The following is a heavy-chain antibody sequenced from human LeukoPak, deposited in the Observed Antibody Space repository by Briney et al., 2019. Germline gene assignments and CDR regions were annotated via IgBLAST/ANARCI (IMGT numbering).Heavy chain of an antibody. CDR1: GYSISSGYY. CDR3: ATVAVAGTGYFDL. V-gene: IGHV4-38-2*02. J-gene: IGHJ2*01. CDR2: IYHSGST. D-gene: IGHD6-19*01. Sequence: PSETLSLTCTVSGYSISSGYYWGWIRQPPGKGLEWIGSIYHSGSTYYNPSLKSRVTISVDTSKNQFSLKLSSVTAADTAVYYCATVAVAGTGYFDLWGRGTLVTVSS.